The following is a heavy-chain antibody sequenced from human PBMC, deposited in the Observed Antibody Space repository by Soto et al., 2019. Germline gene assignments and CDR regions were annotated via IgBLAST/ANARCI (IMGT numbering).Heavy chain of an antibody. V-gene: IGHV3-21*01. CDR1: GFTFSSYS. CDR3: ARATRIAARPITFMDV. Sequence: LRLSCAASGFTFSSYSMNWVRQAPGKGLEWVSSISSSSSYIYYADSVKGRFTISRDNAKNSLYLQMNSLRAEDTAVYYCARATRIAARPITFMDVWGQGTTVTVSS. CDR2: ISSSSSYI. J-gene: IGHJ6*02. D-gene: IGHD6-6*01.